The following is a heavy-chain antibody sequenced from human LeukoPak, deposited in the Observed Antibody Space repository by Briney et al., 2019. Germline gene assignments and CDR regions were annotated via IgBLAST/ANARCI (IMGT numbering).Heavy chain of an antibody. J-gene: IGHJ4*02. V-gene: IGHV3-21*01. CDR1: GFTFSSYS. Sequence: GGSLRLSCAASGFTFSSYSMNWVRQAPGKGLEWVSSISSSSSYIYYADSVKGRFTISRDNAKNSLYLQMNSLRAEDTAVYYCARDVGGYLDFDYWGQGTLVTVSS. CDR2: ISSSSSYI. D-gene: IGHD5-12*01. CDR3: ARDVGGYLDFDY.